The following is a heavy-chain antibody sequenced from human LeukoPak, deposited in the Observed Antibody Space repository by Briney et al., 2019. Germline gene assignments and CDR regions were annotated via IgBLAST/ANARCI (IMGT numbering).Heavy chain of an antibody. CDR2: LFTGGGRT. J-gene: IGHJ5*02. CDR3: ARDPSSTCTNGVCYVSPWFDP. V-gene: IGHV3-23*01. Sequence: GGSLRLSCAASGFTFNNYLMSWVRQAPGKGLEWVSVLFTGGGRTLYADSVKGRFTISGDTSRTTLYLQMNSLRAEDTAVYYCARDPSSTCTNGVCYVSPWFDPWGQGTLVTVSS. D-gene: IGHD2-8*01. CDR1: GFTFNNYL.